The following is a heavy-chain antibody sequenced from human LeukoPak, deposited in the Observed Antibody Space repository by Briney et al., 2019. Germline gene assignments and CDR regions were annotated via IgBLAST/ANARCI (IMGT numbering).Heavy chain of an antibody. CDR2: INPSGGST. V-gene: IGHV1-46*01. Sequence: ASVKVSCKASGYTFTSYYIHWVRQAPEQGLEWMGIINPSGGSTSYAQKFQGRVTMTRDISTSTVYVELSSLRSEDTAVYYCARVLSSGYSDYFDYWGQGTLVTVSP. CDR3: ARVLSSGYSDYFDY. D-gene: IGHD3-22*01. J-gene: IGHJ4*02. CDR1: GYTFTSYY.